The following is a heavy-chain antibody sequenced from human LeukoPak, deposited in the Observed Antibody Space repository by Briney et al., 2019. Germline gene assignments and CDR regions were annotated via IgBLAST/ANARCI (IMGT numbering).Heavy chain of an antibody. CDR1: GGSISSGGYS. Sequence: SQTLSLTCAVSGGSISSGGYSWSWIRQPPGKGLEWIGYIYHSGSTYYNPSLKSRVTISVDRSKNQFSLKLSSVTAADTAVYYCARGITFGGVIVKDNWFDPWGQGTLVTVSS. V-gene: IGHV4-30-2*01. CDR2: IYHSGST. D-gene: IGHD3-16*02. J-gene: IGHJ5*02. CDR3: ARGITFGGVIVKDNWFDP.